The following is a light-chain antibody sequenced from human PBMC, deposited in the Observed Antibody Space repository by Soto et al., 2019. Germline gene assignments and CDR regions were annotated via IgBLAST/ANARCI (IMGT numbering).Light chain of an antibody. V-gene: IGKV3-20*01. CDR2: GAS. CDR3: QQYGSSPYT. J-gene: IGKJ2*01. CDR1: QSISSNF. Sequence: EIVLTQSPGTLSLSPGERATLSCRASQSISSNFLAWYQQKPGQAPRVLIYGASSRATGIPDRFSGSGSGTDFTLTISRLEPEDLAVYCCQQYGSSPYTFGQGTKLEIK.